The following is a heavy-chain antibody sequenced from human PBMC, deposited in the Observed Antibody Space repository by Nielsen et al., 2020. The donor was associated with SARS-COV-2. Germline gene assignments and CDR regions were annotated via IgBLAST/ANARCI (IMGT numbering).Heavy chain of an antibody. CDR2: IYYSGST. CDR3: ARHLRDFGSGTLNIAFDY. D-gene: IGHD3-10*01. CDR1: GGSISSYY. J-gene: IGHJ4*02. Sequence: SETLSLTCTVSGGSISSYYWSWIRQPPGKGLEWIRYIYYSGSTNYNPSLKSRVTISVDTSKKQFSLKLISVTAADTAVYYCARHLRDFGSGTLNIAFDYWGQGTLVTVSS. V-gene: IGHV4-59*08.